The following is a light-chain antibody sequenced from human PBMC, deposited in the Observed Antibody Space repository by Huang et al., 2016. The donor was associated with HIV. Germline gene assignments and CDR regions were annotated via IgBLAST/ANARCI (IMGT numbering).Light chain of an antibody. CDR3: QQYESWPPLT. V-gene: IGKV3-15*01. CDR2: ATS. Sequence: EIVMTQSPDTLSVSPGGRATLSCRASQSVRDKLAWYQQKPGQAPRLLLHATSTRAAGVPARFSGSGSGTEFTLTINSLQSEDCGVYYCQQYESWPPLTFGGGTKVEIK. J-gene: IGKJ4*01. CDR1: QSVRDK.